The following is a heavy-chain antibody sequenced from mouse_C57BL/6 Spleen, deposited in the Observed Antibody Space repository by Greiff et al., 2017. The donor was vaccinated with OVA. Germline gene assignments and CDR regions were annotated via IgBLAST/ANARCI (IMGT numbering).Heavy chain of an antibody. Sequence: EVMLVESGGGLVKPGGSLKLSCAASGFTFSDYGVHWVRQAPEKGLEWVAYISSGSSTLYYADTVKGRFTISRDTAKNTLFLKMTSLRSEDTAMYYCARIYGNYEAWFAYWGKGTLGTVSA. J-gene: IGHJ3*01. CDR2: ISSGSSTL. D-gene: IGHD2-1*01. V-gene: IGHV5-17*01. CDR1: GFTFSDYG. CDR3: ARIYGNYEAWFAY.